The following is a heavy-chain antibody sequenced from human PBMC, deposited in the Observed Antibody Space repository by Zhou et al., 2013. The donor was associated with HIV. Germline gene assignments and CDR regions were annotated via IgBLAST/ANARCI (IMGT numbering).Heavy chain of an antibody. CDR1: GYIFTRNF. J-gene: IGHJ4*02. CDR2: INPNNGDT. V-gene: IGHV1-2*02. CDR3: ARPVYHYYDSGRDEENDY. Sequence: QVQLAQSGAEVKEPGTSVNLSCTTSGYIFTRNFLHWVRQAPGQGLEWMGWINPNNGDTIYAQKFQGRVTMTRDTSISTAYMELSRLRSDDTAVYYCARPVYHYYDSGRDEENDYWGQGTLVTVSS. D-gene: IGHD3-10*01.